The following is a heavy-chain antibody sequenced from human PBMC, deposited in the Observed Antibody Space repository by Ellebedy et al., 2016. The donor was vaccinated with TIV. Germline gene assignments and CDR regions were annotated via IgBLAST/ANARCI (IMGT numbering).Heavy chain of an antibody. CDR3: TRDDGDSGDKLDY. V-gene: IGHV3-53*01. J-gene: IGHJ4*02. CDR1: GFTASTNY. CDR2: IYSGADGGDT. Sequence: GESLKISCAASGFTASTNYMNWVRQAPGEGLEWVSVIYSGADGGDTYYADSVKGRFTISRDNSRNTLYLQMNSLRADDTAVYYCTRDDGDSGDKLDYWGQGALVTVSS. D-gene: IGHD2-21*02.